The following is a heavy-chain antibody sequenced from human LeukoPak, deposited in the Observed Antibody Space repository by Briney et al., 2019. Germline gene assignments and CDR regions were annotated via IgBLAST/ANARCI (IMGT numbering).Heavy chain of an antibody. J-gene: IGHJ4*02. CDR3: ARTYYDFWSGYLNDY. D-gene: IGHD3-3*01. CDR1: GFTFSSYS. CDR2: ISSSSSYI. V-gene: IGHV3-21*01. Sequence: KPGGSLRLSCAASGFTFSSYSMNWVRQAPGKGLEWVSSISSSSSYIYYADSVKGRFTISRDNAKNSLYLQMNSLRAEDTAVYYCARTYYDFWSGYLNDYWGQGTLVTVSS.